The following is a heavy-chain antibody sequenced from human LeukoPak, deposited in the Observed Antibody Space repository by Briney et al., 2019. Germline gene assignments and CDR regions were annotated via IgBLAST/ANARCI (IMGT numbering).Heavy chain of an antibody. Sequence: PGGSLRLSCAASGFTFSNFWMTWVSQAPGKGLEWVAHIRQDGVEKYYVDSVRGRFTISRDNAKNSMNLQMNGLRVEDTAVYYCTRVNNRYSDFWSQGSLVIVSS. D-gene: IGHD2-15*01. J-gene: IGHJ4*02. CDR2: IRQDGVEK. CDR1: GFTFSNFW. V-gene: IGHV3-7*01. CDR3: TRVNNRYSDF.